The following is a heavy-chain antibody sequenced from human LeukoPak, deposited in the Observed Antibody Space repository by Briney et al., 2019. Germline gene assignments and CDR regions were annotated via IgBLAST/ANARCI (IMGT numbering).Heavy chain of an antibody. V-gene: IGHV4-59*01. CDR3: ARDRVLLWFGDPLRGAFDI. J-gene: IGHJ3*02. CDR2: IYYSGST. Sequence: PSETLSLTCTVSGVSISSYYWSWIRQPPGKGLEWIGYIYYSGSTNCNPSLKSRVTISVDTSKNQFSLKLSSVTAADTAVYYCARDRVLLWFGDPLRGAFDIWGQGTMVTVSS. D-gene: IGHD3-10*01. CDR1: GVSISSYY.